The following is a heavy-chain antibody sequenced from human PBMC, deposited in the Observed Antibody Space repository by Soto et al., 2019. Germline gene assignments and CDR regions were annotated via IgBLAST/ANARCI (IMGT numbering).Heavy chain of an antibody. CDR3: ARGPDPMLFDP. D-gene: IGHD2-2*01. Sequence: SETLSLTCAVYGGSFSGYYWSWIRQPPGKGLEWIGEINHSGSTNYNPSLKSRVTISVDTSKNQFSLKLSSVTAADTAVYYCARGPDPMLFDPWGQGTLVTISS. V-gene: IGHV4-34*01. CDR1: GGSFSGYY. CDR2: INHSGST. J-gene: IGHJ5*02.